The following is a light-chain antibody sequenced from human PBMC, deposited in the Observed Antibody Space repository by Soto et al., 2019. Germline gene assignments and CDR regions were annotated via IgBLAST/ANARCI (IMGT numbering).Light chain of an antibody. CDR1: QTISTY. J-gene: IGKJ1*01. CDR3: EQSYSSPRT. CDR2: AAS. V-gene: IGKV1-39*01. Sequence: DIQMTQSPSSLSASVGDRVTITCRASQTISTYLNWYQQKPGKAPKLLIDAASSLQSDVPARFSGSGSGTDFTLIISSLQPEDFATYYCEQSYSSPRTFGQGTKVEIK.